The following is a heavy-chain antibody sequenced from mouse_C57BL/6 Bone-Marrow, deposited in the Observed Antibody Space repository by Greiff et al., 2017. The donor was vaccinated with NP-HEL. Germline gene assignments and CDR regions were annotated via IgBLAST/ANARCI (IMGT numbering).Heavy chain of an antibody. J-gene: IGHJ2*01. Sequence: VHVKQSGPELVKPGASVKISCKASGYTFTDYYMNWVKQSHGKSLEWIGDINPNNGGTSYNQKFKGKATLTVDKSSSTAYMELRSLTSEDSAVYYCASRWFLDYWGQGTTLTVSS. D-gene: IGHD2-3*01. CDR1: GYTFTDYY. CDR2: INPNNGGT. V-gene: IGHV1-26*01. CDR3: ASRWFLDY.